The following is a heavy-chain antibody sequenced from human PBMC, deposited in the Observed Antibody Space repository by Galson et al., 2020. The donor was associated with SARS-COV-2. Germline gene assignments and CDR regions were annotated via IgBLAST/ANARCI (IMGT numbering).Heavy chain of an antibody. CDR1: GYLTVYG. CDR3: ARERGTGVGRLMIQEFFNV. Sequence: ASVKVSCKASGYLTVYGITWVRQAPGQGLEWLGWISGHNSDTIYAEKYQDRVTLTIDTSTRTAYMELRSLRHDDTAVYYCARERGTGVGRLMIQEFFNVWGRGTLVTVSS. D-gene: IGHD3-16*01. CDR2: ISGHNSDT. V-gene: IGHV1-18*01. J-gene: IGHJ2*01.